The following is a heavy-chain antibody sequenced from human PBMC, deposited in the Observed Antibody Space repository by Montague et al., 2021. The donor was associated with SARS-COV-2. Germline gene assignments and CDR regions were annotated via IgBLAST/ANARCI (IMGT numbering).Heavy chain of an antibody. Sequence: SETLSLTCAVYGGSFSGYHWNWIRQPPGKGLEWIGEINHGGITNYNPSLKSRLTISADTSKNQFSLRLTSVAAADTAVYYCARLRDGVVPSPILGVGPYYSYYFIDVGGKGTRVTVSS. D-gene: IGHD3-10*01. CDR2: INHGGIT. J-gene: IGHJ6*03. CDR1: GGSFSGYH. V-gene: IGHV4-34*01. CDR3: ARLRDGVVPSPILGVGPYYSYYFIDV.